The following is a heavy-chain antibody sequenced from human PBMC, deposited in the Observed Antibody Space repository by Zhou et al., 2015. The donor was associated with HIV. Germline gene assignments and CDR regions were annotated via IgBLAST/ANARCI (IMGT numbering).Heavy chain of an antibody. J-gene: IGHJ4*02. CDR1: GGTFSSYA. V-gene: IGHV1-69*12. CDR2: IIPIFGTA. CDR3: ARDEGSGSYRLSDFDH. Sequence: QVQLVQSGAEVKKPGSSVKVSCKASGGTFSSYAISWVRQAPGQGLEWMGGIIPIFGTANYAQKFQGRVTITADESTSTAYMELSSLRSEDTAVYYCARDEGSGSYRLSDFDHWGRGNPGHRLL. D-gene: IGHD1-26*01.